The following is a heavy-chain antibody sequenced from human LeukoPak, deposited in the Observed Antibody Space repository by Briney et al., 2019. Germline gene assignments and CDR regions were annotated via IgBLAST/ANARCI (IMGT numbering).Heavy chain of an antibody. V-gene: IGHV1-46*01. J-gene: IGHJ4*02. Sequence: GASVKVSCKASGYTFTSYYMHWVRQAPGQGLEWMGIINPSGGSTSYAQKFQGRVTMTRGTSTSTVYMELRSLRSDDTAVYYCARDPLNRKHFDDWGDYAEHAYGGKEPLVTVSS. CDR2: INPSGGST. D-gene: IGHD4-17*01. CDR3: ARDPLNRKHFDDWGDYAEHAY. CDR1: GYTFTSYY.